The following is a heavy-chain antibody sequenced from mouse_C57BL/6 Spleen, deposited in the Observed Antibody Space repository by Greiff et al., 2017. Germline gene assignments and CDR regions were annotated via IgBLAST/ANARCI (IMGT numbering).Heavy chain of an antibody. Sequence: VQLQQPGAELVMPGASVKLSCKASGYTFTSYWMHWVKQRPGQGLEWIGEIDPSDSYTNYNQKFKGKSTLTVDKSSSTAYMQLSSLTSEDSAVYYCARYPINWDYAMDYWGKGTSVTVSS. CDR2: IDPSDSYT. V-gene: IGHV1-69*01. J-gene: IGHJ4*01. D-gene: IGHD4-1*02. CDR3: ARYPINWDYAMDY. CDR1: GYTFTSYW.